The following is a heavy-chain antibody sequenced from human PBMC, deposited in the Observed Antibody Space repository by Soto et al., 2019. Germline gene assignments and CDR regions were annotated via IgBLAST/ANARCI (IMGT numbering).Heavy chain of an antibody. CDR1: GGSISSYY. CDR3: ARQADGLFSFPGGSTGDV. J-gene: IGHJ6*03. Sequence: SETLSLTCTVSGGSISSYYWSWIRQPPGKGLEWIGYIYYSGSTNYNPSLKSRVTISVDTSKNQFSLKLSSVTAADTAVYYCARQADGLFSFPGGSTGDVGGKGTRATAPS. V-gene: IGHV4-59*08. D-gene: IGHD4-4*01. CDR2: IYYSGST.